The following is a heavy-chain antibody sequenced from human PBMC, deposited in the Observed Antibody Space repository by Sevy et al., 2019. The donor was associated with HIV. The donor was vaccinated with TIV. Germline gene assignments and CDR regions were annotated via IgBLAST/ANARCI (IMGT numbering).Heavy chain of an antibody. Sequence: SETLSLTCTVSGGSISSGDYYWSWIRQPPGKGLEWIGYIYYSGSTYYNPSLKSRVTISVDTSKNQFSLKLSSVTAADPAVYYCARAEWIQLWLEGGNWFDPWGQGTLVTVSS. CDR2: IYYSGST. D-gene: IGHD5-18*01. CDR3: ARAEWIQLWLEGGNWFDP. J-gene: IGHJ5*02. V-gene: IGHV4-30-4*01. CDR1: GGSISSGDYY.